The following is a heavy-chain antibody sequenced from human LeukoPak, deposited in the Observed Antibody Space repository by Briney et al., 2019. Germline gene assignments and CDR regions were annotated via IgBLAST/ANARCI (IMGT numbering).Heavy chain of an antibody. V-gene: IGHV3-30*04. Sequence: PGGSLRLSCAASGFTFSSYAMHWVRQAPGKGLEGVAVISYDGSNKYYADSVKGRFTISRDNSKNTLYLQMNSLRAEDTAVYYCAREGDDYDAFDIWGQGTMVTVSS. CDR3: AREGDDYDAFDI. D-gene: IGHD5-24*01. CDR1: GFTFSSYA. J-gene: IGHJ3*02. CDR2: ISYDGSNK.